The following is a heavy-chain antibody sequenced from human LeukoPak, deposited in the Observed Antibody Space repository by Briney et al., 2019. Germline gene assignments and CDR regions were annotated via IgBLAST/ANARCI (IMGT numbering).Heavy chain of an antibody. Sequence: ASVKVSCKASGYTFTSYDINWVRQATGQGLEWMGWMNPNSGNTGYAQKSQGRVTMTRNTSISTAYMELSSLRSEDTAVYYCARGGYYYGSGSPIYYYYYMDVWGKGTTVTVSS. CDR1: GYTFTSYD. CDR2: MNPNSGNT. J-gene: IGHJ6*03. CDR3: ARGGYYYGSGSPIYYYYYMDV. D-gene: IGHD3-10*01. V-gene: IGHV1-8*01.